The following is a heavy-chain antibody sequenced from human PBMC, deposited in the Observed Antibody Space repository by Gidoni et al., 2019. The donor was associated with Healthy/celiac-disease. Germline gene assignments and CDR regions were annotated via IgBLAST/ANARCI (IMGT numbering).Heavy chain of an antibody. CDR1: GCTFSSYG. CDR2: ISYDGSNK. V-gene: IGHV3-30*18. Sequence: QVQLVESGGGVVKPGRSLRLSCAASGCTFSSYGRHWVRQAPGKGLELVAVISYDGSNKYYADSVKGRFTISRDNSKHTLYLQMNSLRAEDTAVYYCAKDSHYSSSSVYYYGMDVWGQGTTVTVSS. D-gene: IGHD6-6*01. J-gene: IGHJ6*02. CDR3: AKDSHYSSSSVYYYGMDV.